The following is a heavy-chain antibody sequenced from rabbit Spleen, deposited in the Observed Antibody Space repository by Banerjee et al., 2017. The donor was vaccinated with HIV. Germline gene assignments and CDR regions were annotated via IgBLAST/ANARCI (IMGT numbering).Heavy chain of an antibody. V-gene: IGHV1S47*01. D-gene: IGHD5-1*01. CDR1: GFDFSSYY. J-gene: IGHJ4*01. CDR3: ARDLVTVIGWNFNL. Sequence: QEQLVESGGGLVQPEGSLALTCKASGFDFSSYYMSWFRQAPGEGLEYIGVILTGGSAYYASWVNGRFTISRENAQNTVFLQMTSLTAADTATYICARDLVTVIGWNFNLWGQGTLVTLS. CDR2: ILTGGSA.